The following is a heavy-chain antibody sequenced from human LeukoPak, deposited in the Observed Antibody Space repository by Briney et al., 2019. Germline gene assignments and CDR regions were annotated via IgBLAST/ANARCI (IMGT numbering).Heavy chain of an antibody. CDR2: INTNTGNP. Sequence: ASVKVSCKASGYTFTSYAMNWVRQAPGQGLEWMGWINTNTGNPTYAQGFTGRFVFSLDTSVSTAYLQISSLKAEDTAVYYCARDMVFGAPVTARRSLVRVFDYWGQGTLVTVSS. CDR1: GYTFTSYA. J-gene: IGHJ4*02. CDR3: ARDMVFGAPVTARRSLVRVFDY. V-gene: IGHV7-4-1*02. D-gene: IGHD3-10*01.